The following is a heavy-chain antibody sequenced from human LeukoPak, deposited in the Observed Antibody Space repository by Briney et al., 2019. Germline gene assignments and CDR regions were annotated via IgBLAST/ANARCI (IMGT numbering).Heavy chain of an antibody. Sequence: PSETLSLTCTVSGGSISSYYWSWIRQPPGQGLEWIGYIYYSGSTNYNPSLKSRVTISVDTSKNQFSLKLSSVTAADTAVYYCARDGDETRGVLWNFDYWGQGTLVTVSS. CDR3: ARDGDETRGVLWNFDY. V-gene: IGHV4-59*01. CDR1: GGSISSYY. D-gene: IGHD2-21*01. CDR2: IYYSGST. J-gene: IGHJ4*02.